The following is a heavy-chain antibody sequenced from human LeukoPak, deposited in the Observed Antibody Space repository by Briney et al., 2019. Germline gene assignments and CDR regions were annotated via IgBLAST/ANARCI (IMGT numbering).Heavy chain of an antibody. J-gene: IGHJ4*02. CDR3: ARDSSGYVQYHY. CDR2: IAYPEST. D-gene: IGHD3-22*01. Sequence: SETLSLTCSVSGGSIASGRFYWSWIRQHPGKGLEWIGYIAYPESTYSNPSLLGRFTISLDTSKNQFSLKLSSVTAADTAVYYCARDSSGYVQYHYWGQGTLVTVSS. CDR1: GGSIASGRFY. V-gene: IGHV4-31*03.